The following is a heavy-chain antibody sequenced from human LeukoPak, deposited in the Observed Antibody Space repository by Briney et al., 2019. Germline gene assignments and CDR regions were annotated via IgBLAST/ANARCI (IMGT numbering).Heavy chain of an antibody. D-gene: IGHD4-17*01. CDR3: ARDPNGDYIGTFDM. J-gene: IGHJ3*02. V-gene: IGHV3-23*01. Sequence: GGSLRLSCEVSGFTSGTNGLTYGLTWVRQAPGKGLEWVSFISGSGGSTRYADSVQGRFAISRDNSKNTLYLQMNSLRVEDTAVYFCARDPNGDYIGTFDMWGRGTMVSVSS. CDR1: GFTSGTNGLTYG. CDR2: ISGSGGST.